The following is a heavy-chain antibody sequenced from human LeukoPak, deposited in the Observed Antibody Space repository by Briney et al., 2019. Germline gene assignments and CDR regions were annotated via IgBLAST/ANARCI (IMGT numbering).Heavy chain of an antibody. D-gene: IGHD2-21*02. Sequence: SVKVSCKASGGTFNTYAISWVRQAPGQGLEWMGGIIPIFGTANYAQKFQGRVTMTRDMSTSTVYMELSSLRSEDTAVYYCARDRVGVTGALNIWGQGTMVTVSS. CDR3: ARDRVGVTGALNI. CDR2: IIPIFGTA. CDR1: GGTFNTYA. J-gene: IGHJ3*02. V-gene: IGHV1-69*05.